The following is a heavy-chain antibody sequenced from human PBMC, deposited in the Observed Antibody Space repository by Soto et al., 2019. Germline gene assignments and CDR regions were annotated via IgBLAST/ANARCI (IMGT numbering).Heavy chain of an antibody. V-gene: IGHV3-23*01. J-gene: IGHJ4*02. CDR3: ATMNGYFEY. Sequence: PGGSLRLSCADSGFSFSTYSVSWVRQTPGKGLEWVSAITATGDRTYYADSVTGRFTISRDNSKKTHYLQMTSLRAEDTAIYYCATMNGYFEYWGQGTPVTVSS. CDR2: ITATGDRT. D-gene: IGHD3-22*01. CDR1: GFSFSTYS.